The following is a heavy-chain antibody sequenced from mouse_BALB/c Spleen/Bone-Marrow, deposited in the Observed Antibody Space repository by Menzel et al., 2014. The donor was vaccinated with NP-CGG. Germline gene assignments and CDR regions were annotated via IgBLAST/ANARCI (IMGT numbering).Heavy chain of an antibody. V-gene: IGHV5-9-4*01. CDR1: GFTFSSYA. Sequence: EVQLVESGGGLVKPGGSLKLSCAASGFTFSSYAMSWVRQSPEKRLEWVAEISSGGSYTYYPDTVTGRFTISRDNAKNTLYLEMSSLRSEDTAMYYCARSPQRDYAMDYWGQGTPVTASS. J-gene: IGHJ4*01. CDR2: ISSGGSYT. CDR3: ARSPQRDYAMDY. D-gene: IGHD3-2*02.